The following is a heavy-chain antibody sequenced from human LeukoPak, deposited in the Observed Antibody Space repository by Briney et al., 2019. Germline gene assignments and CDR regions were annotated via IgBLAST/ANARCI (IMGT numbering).Heavy chain of an antibody. V-gene: IGHV4-39*07. D-gene: IGHD3-16*02. CDR3: ARAGLRLGELSLRVYYFDY. CDR1: GGSISSSYF. J-gene: IGHJ4*02. CDR2: IYYNDNT. Sequence: SETLSLTCTVSGGSISSSYFWGWIRQPPGKGLEWIGSIYYNDNTYYNPSLKSGVTISLDTSKNQFSLKLSSVTAADTAVYYCARAGLRLGELSLRVYYFDYWGQGTLVTVSS.